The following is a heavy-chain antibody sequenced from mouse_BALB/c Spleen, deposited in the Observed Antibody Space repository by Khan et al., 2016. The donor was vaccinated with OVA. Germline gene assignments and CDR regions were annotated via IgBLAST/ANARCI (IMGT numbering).Heavy chain of an antibody. CDR2: ISDLAYTI. V-gene: IGHV5-15*02. CDR1: GFTFSDYG. J-gene: IGHJ3*01. Sequence: EVELVESGGGLVQPGGSRKLSCAASGFTFSDYGMAWVRQAPGKGPERVAFISDLAYTIYYADTVTGRFTISRENAKKILYLEMSSLRSEDTAMYYCVRGGETAPCAYWGLGTLVTVSA. D-gene: IGHD1-2*01. CDR3: VRGGETAPCAY.